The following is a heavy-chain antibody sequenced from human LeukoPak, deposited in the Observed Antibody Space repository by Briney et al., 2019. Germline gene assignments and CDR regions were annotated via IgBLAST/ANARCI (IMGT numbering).Heavy chain of an antibody. Sequence: GGSLRLSCAASGFTFSSYAMSWVRQAPGKGLEWVGRIRNKANSYTTEYAASVKGRFTISRDDSKNSLYLQMNSLKTEDTAVYYCAQSGSYAAFDYWGQGTLVTVSS. CDR2: IRNKANSYTT. J-gene: IGHJ4*02. V-gene: IGHV3-72*01. CDR1: GFTFSSYA. D-gene: IGHD3-16*01. CDR3: AQSGSYAAFDY.